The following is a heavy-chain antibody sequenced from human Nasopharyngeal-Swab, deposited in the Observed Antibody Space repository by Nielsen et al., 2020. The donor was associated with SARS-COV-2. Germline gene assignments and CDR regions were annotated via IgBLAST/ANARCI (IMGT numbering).Heavy chain of an antibody. Sequence: WIRQPPGKGLEWIGYIYYSGSTYYNPSLKSRVTISVDTSKNQFSLKLSSVTAADTAAYYCARDPTPLNYYYYYYMDVWGKGTTVTVSS. CDR2: IYYSGST. J-gene: IGHJ6*03. CDR3: ARDPTPLNYYYYYYMDV. V-gene: IGHV4-30-4*01.